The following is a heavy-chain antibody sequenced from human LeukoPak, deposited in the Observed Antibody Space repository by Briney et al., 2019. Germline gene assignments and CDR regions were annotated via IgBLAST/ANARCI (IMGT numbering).Heavy chain of an antibody. V-gene: IGHV4-61*02. J-gene: IGHJ4*02. Sequence: SETLSLTCTVSGGSISSGSYYWSWIRQPAGTGLEWIGSIYTSGSTNYNPSLKSRVTISVDTSKNQFSLKLSSVTAADTAVYYCARGTSPRYSSSTSCSYFDYWGQGTLVTVSS. CDR2: IYTSGST. CDR1: GGSISSGSYY. D-gene: IGHD2-2*01. CDR3: ARGTSPRYSSSTSCSYFDY.